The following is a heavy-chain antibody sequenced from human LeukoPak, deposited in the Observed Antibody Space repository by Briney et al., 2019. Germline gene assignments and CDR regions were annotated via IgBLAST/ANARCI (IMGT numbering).Heavy chain of an antibody. CDR1: GGPISSGGYS. D-gene: IGHD6-13*01. J-gene: IGHJ4*02. CDR2: IYHSGST. Sequence: SQTLSLTCAVSGGPISSGGYSWSWIRQPPGKVLEWIGYIYHSGSTYYNPSLKSRVTISVDRSKNQFSLKLSSVTAADTAVYYCARAAAAGYFYFDYWGQGTLVTVSS. V-gene: IGHV4-30-2*01. CDR3: ARAAAAGYFYFDY.